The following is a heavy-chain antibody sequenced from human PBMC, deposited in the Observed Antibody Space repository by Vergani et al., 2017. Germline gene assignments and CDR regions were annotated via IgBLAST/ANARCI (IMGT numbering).Heavy chain of an antibody. J-gene: IGHJ4*02. V-gene: IGHV4-31*03. CDR2: IYYSGST. CDR1: GGSISSGGYY. D-gene: IGHD6-6*01. CDR3: ARVATPYSSSPIDY. Sequence: QVQLQESGPGLVKPSQTLSLTCTVSGGSISSGGYYWSWIRQHPGKGLEWIGYIYYSGSTYYNPSLKRRVTISVDTSKNQFSLKLSSVTAADTAVYYCARVATPYSSSPIDYWGQGTLVTVSS.